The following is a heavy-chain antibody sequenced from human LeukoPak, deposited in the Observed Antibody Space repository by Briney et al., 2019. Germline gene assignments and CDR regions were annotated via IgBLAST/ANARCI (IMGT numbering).Heavy chain of an antibody. D-gene: IGHD5/OR15-5a*01. CDR3: AREPSGNFGQLVSSAEYFQH. V-gene: IGHV3-23*01. CDR1: GFTFSSYA. Sequence: GGSLRLSCAASGFTFSSYAMSWVRQAPGEGLEWVSAISGSGDTTYYADSVKGRFTISRDNSKNTVYLQMNSLTIEDTAVYYCAREPSGNFGQLVSSAEYFQHWGQGTRVTVSS. J-gene: IGHJ1*01. CDR2: ISGSGDTT.